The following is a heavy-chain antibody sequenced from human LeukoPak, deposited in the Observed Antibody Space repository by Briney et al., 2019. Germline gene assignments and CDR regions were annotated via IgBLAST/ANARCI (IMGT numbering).Heavy chain of an antibody. Sequence: SETLSLTCAVSGGTIGMIDWWSWIRQPPGKGLEWVGEIFHTGTANYNPSLKSRLTISVDTSKNQFSLKLSSVTAADTAVYYCATSKRAPFDAFDIWGQGTMVTVSS. CDR2: IFHTGTA. CDR1: GGTIGMIDW. J-gene: IGHJ3*02. V-gene: IGHV4-4*02. CDR3: ATSKRAPFDAFDI.